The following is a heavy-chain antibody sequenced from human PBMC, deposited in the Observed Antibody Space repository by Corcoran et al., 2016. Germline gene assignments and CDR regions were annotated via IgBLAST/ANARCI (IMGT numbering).Heavy chain of an antibody. D-gene: IGHD3-22*01. Sequence: QVQLVQSGAEVKKPGASVKVSCKASGYTFTDYYIHWVRQAHGQGLEWMGWILPNTGGTHYAQKFQGWVTMTRDTSISTAYMELSRLTSDDTAVYYCARQVVTFFYGMDVWGQGTTVTVSS. J-gene: IGHJ6*02. CDR3: ARQVVTFFYGMDV. V-gene: IGHV1-2*04. CDR2: ILPNTGGT. CDR1: GYTFTDYY.